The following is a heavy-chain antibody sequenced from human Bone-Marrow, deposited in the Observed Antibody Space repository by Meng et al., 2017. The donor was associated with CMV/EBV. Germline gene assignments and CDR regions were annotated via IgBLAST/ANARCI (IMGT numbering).Heavy chain of an antibody. CDR1: GFTFSGYS. Sequence: GGSLRLSCAASGFTFSGYSMNWVRQAPGKGLEWVSSISRSSSHIYYADSVKGRFTISRDNANNSLYLQMNSLRAEDTSVYYCASDLKYSVYDPHYFDYWGQGTLVTVSS. J-gene: IGHJ4*02. V-gene: IGHV3-21*01. CDR3: ASDLKYSVYDPHYFDY. D-gene: IGHD5/OR15-5a*01. CDR2: ISRSSSHI.